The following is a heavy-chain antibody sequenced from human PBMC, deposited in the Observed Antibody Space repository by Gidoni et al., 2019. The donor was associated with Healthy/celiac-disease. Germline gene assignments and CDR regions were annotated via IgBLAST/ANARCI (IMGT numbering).Heavy chain of an antibody. CDR3: ARSPMGYFDY. CDR2: ISSSSSTI. V-gene: IGHV3-48*02. CDR1: GFTFSSYS. J-gene: IGHJ4*02. Sequence: EVQLVESGGGLVQPGGSLRLSCAASGFTFSSYSMNWVRQAPGKWLEWVSYISSSSSTIYYADSVKGRFTISRDNAKNSLYRQMNSLRDEDTAVYYCARSPMGYFDYWGQGTLVTVSS.